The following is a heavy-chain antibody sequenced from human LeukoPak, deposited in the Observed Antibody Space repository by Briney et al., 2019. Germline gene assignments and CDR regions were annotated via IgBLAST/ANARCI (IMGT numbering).Heavy chain of an antibody. D-gene: IGHD1-26*01. Sequence: SQTLSLTCTVSGASISSGTYYWSWIRQPPGKGLEWIGYIYHSGSTYYNPSLKSRVTISIDTSTNQFSLKLTSVTAADTALYYCARELRCDNSDSGAFWGQGTVVTVSS. CDR1: GASISSGTYY. CDR3: ARELRCDNSDSGAF. V-gene: IGHV4-30-2*01. J-gene: IGHJ3*01. CDR2: IYHSGST.